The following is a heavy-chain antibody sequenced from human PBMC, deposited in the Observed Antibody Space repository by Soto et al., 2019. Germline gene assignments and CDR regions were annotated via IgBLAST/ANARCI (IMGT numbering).Heavy chain of an antibody. D-gene: IGHD4-17*01. V-gene: IGHV3-33*01. CDR1: GFTFSSYG. J-gene: IGHJ6*02. CDR2: IWYDGSNK. CDR3: ARDKNYGGNSAGYYYGMDV. Sequence: QVQLVESGGGVVQPGRSLRLSCAASGFTFSSYGMHWVRQAPGKGLEWVAVIWYDGSNKYYADSEKGRFTISRDNSKNTLYLQMNSLRAEDTAVYYCARDKNYGGNSAGYYYGMDVWGQGTTVTVSS.